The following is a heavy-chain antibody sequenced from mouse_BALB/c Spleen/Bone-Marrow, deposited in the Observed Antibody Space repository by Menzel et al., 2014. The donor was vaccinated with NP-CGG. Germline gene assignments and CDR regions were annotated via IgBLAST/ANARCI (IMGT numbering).Heavy chain of an antibody. Sequence: VKVVDSGPGLVSPSQSLSITCTVSGFSLTDYGVHWVRQPPGKGLEWLGIIGIGGSTNYSSALMSRLSIDKDNSKSQVFLKMNSLQTDDTAMYYCARASYYYGSGYDYWGQGTTLTVSS. CDR2: IGIGGST. V-gene: IGHV2-9*02. CDR1: GFSLTDYG. D-gene: IGHD1-1*01. CDR3: ARASYYYGSGYDY. J-gene: IGHJ2*01.